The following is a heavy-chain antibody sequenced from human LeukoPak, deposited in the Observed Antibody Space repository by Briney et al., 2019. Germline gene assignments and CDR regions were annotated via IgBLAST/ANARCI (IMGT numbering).Heavy chain of an antibody. CDR3: ARADYDSSGYPIDY. Sequence: GGSLRLSCAASGFTVSSNYMSWVRQAPGKGLEWVSVIYSGSSTYYADSVKGRFTISRDNSKNTLYLQMNSLRAEDTAVYYCARADYDSSGYPIDYWGQGTLVTV. CDR2: IYSGSST. J-gene: IGHJ4*02. V-gene: IGHV3-53*01. D-gene: IGHD3-22*01. CDR1: GFTVSSNY.